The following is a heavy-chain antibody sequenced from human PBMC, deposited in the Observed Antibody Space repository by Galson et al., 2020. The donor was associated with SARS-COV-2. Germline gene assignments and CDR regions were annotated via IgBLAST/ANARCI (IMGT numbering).Heavy chain of an antibody. CDR1: GGSFSGYY. CDR3: AAENIAAAARYC. J-gene: IGHJ4*02. Sequence: SETLSLTCAVYGGSFSGYYWSWIRQPPGRGREGLGKINYRESPIHTPPLKSRVTISVDTPKNQFSLKLSSVPAADTAVYYWAAENIAAAARYCWGQGTLVTVSS. D-gene: IGHD6-13*01. CDR2: INYRESP. V-gene: IGHV4-34*01.